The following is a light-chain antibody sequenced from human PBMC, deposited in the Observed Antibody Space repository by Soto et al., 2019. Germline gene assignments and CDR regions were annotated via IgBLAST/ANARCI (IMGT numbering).Light chain of an antibody. J-gene: IGLJ2*01. CDR2: DVS. CDR1: SSDVDTYNY. CDR3: CSYAGSYTL. V-gene: IGLV2-11*01. Sequence: QSALTQPRSVSGSPGQSVTISCTGPSSDVDTYNYVSWYQQHPGKAPKLMIYDVSKRPSGVPDRFSGSKSGNTASLTISGLQAEDEADYYCCSYAGSYTLFGGGTKLTVL.